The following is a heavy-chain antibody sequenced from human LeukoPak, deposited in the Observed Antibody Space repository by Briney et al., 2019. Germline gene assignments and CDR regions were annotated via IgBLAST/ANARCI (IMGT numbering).Heavy chain of an antibody. Sequence: QSGGSLRLSCTASGFTVSRNYMSWVRQAPGKGLEWVSTLYKHGDTHYAESVKGRFTTSRDHPNNTLYLQMNSLRAEDTATYYCVRDRSSGNDQLSKFYYFGMDVWGQGATVTVSS. CDR2: LYKHGDT. CDR3: VRDRSSGNDQLSKFYYFGMDV. J-gene: IGHJ6*02. D-gene: IGHD5-12*01. CDR1: GFTVSRNY. V-gene: IGHV3-66*01.